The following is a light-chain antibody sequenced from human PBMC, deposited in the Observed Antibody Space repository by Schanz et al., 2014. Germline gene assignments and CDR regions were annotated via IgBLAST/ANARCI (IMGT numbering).Light chain of an antibody. CDR1: QSVSSN. J-gene: IGKJ4*01. CDR3: QQRSNWPPSLT. V-gene: IGKV3-15*01. Sequence: EIVMTQSPATLSVSPGERATLSCRASQSVSSNLAWYQQKPGQAPRLLIYGASTRATGIPARFSGSGSGTEFTLTISSLQSEDFAVYYCQQRSNWPPSLTFGGGTKVGIK. CDR2: GAS.